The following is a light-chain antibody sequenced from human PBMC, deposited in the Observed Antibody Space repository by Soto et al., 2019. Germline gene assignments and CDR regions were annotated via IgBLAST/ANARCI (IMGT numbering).Light chain of an antibody. V-gene: IGKV1D-16*01. CDR1: QDIRSR. CDR2: AAS. J-gene: IGKJ2*01. CDR3: QQYNAYPYT. Sequence: DIQMTQSPASVSASVGDRFTITGRASQDIRSRLIWYQQKTGKAAKIMIYAASSLQGGVPSRFSGSGSGTEFTLTISGLQPDDFATYYCQQYNAYPYTFAQGTKVDI.